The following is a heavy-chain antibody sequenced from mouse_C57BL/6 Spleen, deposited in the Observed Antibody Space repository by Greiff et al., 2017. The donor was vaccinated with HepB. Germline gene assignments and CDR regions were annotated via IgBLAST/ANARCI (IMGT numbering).Heavy chain of an antibody. CDR1: GYTFTSYW. CDR2: IYPSDSET. CDR3: ARVNYGSSPAWFAY. J-gene: IGHJ3*01. Sequence: VQLQQPGAELVRPGSSVKLSCKASGYTFTSYWMDWVKQRPGQGLEWIGNIYPSDSETHYNQKFKDKATLTVDKSSSTAYMQLSSLTSEDSAVYYGARVNYGSSPAWFAYWGQGTLVTVSA. D-gene: IGHD1-1*01. V-gene: IGHV1-61*01.